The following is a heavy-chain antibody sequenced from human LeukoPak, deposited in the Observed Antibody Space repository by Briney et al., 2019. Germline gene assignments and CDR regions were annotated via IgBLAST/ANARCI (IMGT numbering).Heavy chain of an antibody. CDR2: INSDGSST. Sequence: GGSLRLSCAASGFTFSSYWMHWVRQAPGKGLVWVSRINSDGSSTSYADSVKGRFTISRDNAKNTLYLQMNSLRAEDTAVYYCASAKGFFAFDIWGQGTMVTVSS. CDR3: ASAKGFFAFDI. CDR1: GFTFSSYW. J-gene: IGHJ3*02. D-gene: IGHD4/OR15-4a*01. V-gene: IGHV3-74*01.